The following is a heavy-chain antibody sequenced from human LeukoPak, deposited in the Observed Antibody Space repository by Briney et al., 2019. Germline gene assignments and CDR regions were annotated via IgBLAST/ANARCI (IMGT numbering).Heavy chain of an antibody. CDR2: ISGSGGST. Sequence: PGVSLRLSCAASGFTFSWYWMSWVRQAPGKGLEWVSAISGSGGSTYYADSVKGRFTISRDNSKNTLYLQMNSLRAEDTAVYYCAKDRGSGYQIDYWGQGTLVTVSS. CDR3: AKDRGSGYQIDY. D-gene: IGHD6-19*01. V-gene: IGHV3-23*01. J-gene: IGHJ4*02. CDR1: GFTFSWYW.